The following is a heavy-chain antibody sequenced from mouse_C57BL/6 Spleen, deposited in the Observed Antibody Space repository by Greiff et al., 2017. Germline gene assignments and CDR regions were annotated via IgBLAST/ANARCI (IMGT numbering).Heavy chain of an antibody. CDR3: ARRDYGSGFDY. J-gene: IGHJ2*01. Sequence: QVTLKVSGPGILPSSQTLCLTCSFSGFSLSTSGMGVSWIRQPSGKGLEWLAHIYWDDDKRYTPSMKSRLTISKDTSRNQVFLMITSVDTADTATYYCARRDYGSGFDYWGQGTTLTVSS. CDR2: IYWDDDK. D-gene: IGHD1-1*01. V-gene: IGHV8-12*01. CDR1: GFSLSTSGMG.